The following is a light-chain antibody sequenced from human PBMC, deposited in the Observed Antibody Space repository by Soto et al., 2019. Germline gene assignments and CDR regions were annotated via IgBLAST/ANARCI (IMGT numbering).Light chain of an antibody. V-gene: IGLV1-40*01. CDR1: SSNIGAGFD. CDR3: QSYDTSLSGGSV. CDR2: GNN. Sequence: QSALTQSPSVSGAPGQSVSISCTGTSSNIGAGFDVHWYQQVPATAPKLLIYGNNNRPSGVPDRFSGSNSGTSASLAITGLQAEDEADYYCQSYDTSLSGGSVFGTGTKLTVL. J-gene: IGLJ1*01.